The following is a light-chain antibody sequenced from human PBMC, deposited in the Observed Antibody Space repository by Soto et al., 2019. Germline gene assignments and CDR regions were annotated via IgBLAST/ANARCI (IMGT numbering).Light chain of an antibody. CDR1: QSISTW. CDR3: QQYGRFLT. CDR2: DAS. J-gene: IGKJ2*01. V-gene: IGKV1-5*01. Sequence: DIQMTQSPSTLSASVGDRVTITCRASQSISTWLAWFQQKSGKAPKLLIYDASTLENGVPSRFSGSGSGTEFTLTISSLQPDDFATYYCQQYGRFLTFGQGTKVELK.